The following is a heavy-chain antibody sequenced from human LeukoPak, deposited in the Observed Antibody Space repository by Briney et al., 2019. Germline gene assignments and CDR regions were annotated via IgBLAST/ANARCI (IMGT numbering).Heavy chain of an antibody. D-gene: IGHD5-18*01. J-gene: IGHJ3*02. CDR3: ARADTAMVAPYAFDI. Sequence: GRSLRLSCAASGFTVSSNYMSWVRQAPGKGLEWVSVIYSGGSTYYADSVKGRFTISRDNSKNTLYLQMNSLRAEDTAVYYCARADTAMVAPYAFDIWGQGTMVTVSS. V-gene: IGHV3-53*01. CDR2: IYSGGST. CDR1: GFTVSSNY.